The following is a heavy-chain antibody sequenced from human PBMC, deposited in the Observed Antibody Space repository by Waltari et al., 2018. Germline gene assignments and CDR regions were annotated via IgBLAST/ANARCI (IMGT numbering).Heavy chain of an antibody. V-gene: IGHV4-59*01. CDR2: IYGNSAST. J-gene: IGHJ6*03. Sequence: QVKLQQWGEGLVKPSETLSLTCAVYGGSISGYYYWSWIRQPPGKGLEWIGYIYGNSASTNYNPSLKNRVTISKDTSKNQFSLKLSSVTAADTAVYYCARVATTRPYYMDVWDKGTTVTVSS. CDR3: ARVATTRPYYMDV. D-gene: IGHD2-15*01. CDR1: GGSISGYY.